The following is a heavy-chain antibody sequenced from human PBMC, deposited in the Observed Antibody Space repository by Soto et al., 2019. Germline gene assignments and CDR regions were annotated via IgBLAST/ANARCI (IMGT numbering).Heavy chain of an antibody. CDR3: ARHCSGGSCYYAFDI. V-gene: IGHV4-59*08. CDR2: IYYSGST. J-gene: IGHJ3*02. D-gene: IGHD2-15*01. Sequence: PSXTLSLTCTVSGGSMSSYYWSWIRQPPGKGLEWIAYIYYSGSTNYNPSLKSRVTISVDTSKNQFSLKLSSVTAADTAVYYCARHCSGGSCYYAFDIWGQGTMVTVSS. CDR1: GGSMSSYY.